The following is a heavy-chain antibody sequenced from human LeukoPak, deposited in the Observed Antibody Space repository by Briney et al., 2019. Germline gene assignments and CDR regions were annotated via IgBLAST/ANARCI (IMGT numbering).Heavy chain of an antibody. CDR2: INPNSGGT. CDR3: ARDVNLGYDWFDT. Sequence: ASVKVSCKASGYTFTGYYMHWVRQAPGQGLEWMGWINPNSGGTNYAQTFQGRVTITRDTSISTAYMELSRLRSDDTAVYYCARDVNLGYDWFDTWGEGTLVTVSS. V-gene: IGHV1-2*02. CDR1: GYTFTGYY. J-gene: IGHJ5*02. D-gene: IGHD1-1*01.